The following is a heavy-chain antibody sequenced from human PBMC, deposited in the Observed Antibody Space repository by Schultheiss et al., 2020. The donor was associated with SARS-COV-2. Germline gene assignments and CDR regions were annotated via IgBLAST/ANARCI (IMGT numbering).Heavy chain of an antibody. CDR3: ASNLGRIDY. CDR2: MNPNSGNT. D-gene: IGHD2-15*01. V-gene: IGHV1-8*01. Sequence: ASVKVSCKASGYTFTSYDINWVRQATGQGLEWMGWMNPNSGNTGYAQKFQGRVTITADESTSTAYMELSSLRSEDTAVYYCASNLGRIDYWGQGTLVTVSS. J-gene: IGHJ4*02. CDR1: GYTFTSYD.